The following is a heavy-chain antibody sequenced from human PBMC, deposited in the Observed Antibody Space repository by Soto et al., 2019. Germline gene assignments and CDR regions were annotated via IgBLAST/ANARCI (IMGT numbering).Heavy chain of an antibody. CDR2: ISAYNGNT. Sequence: ASVKVSCKASGYTFTSYGISWVRQAPGQGLEWMGWISAYNGNTNYAQKLQGRVTMTTDTSTSTAYMELRSLRSDDTAVYYCARDLYCSGGSCYSVFDYWGQGTLVTVSS. J-gene: IGHJ4*02. CDR1: GYTFTSYG. CDR3: ARDLYCSGGSCYSVFDY. D-gene: IGHD2-15*01. V-gene: IGHV1-18*04.